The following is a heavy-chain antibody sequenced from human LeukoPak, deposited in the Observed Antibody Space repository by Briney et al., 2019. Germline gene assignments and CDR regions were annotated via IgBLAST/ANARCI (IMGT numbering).Heavy chain of an antibody. J-gene: IGHJ4*02. D-gene: IGHD6-6*01. CDR2: IIPIFGTA. CDR3: ARGYSSSFQQFDY. CDR1: GGTFSSYA. Sequence: GASVKVSCKASGGTFSSYAISWVRQAPGQGLEWMGGIIPIFGTANYAQKFQGRVTITADESTSTAYMELSSLRSEDTAVYYCARGYSSSFQQFDYWGQGTLVTVSS. V-gene: IGHV1-69*13.